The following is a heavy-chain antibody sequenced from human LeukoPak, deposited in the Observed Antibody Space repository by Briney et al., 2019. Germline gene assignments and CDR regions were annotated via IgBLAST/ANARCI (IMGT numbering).Heavy chain of an antibody. Sequence: ASVKVSCKASGYTFTSYGISWVRQAPGQGLEWMGGIIPIFGTANYAQKFQGRVTITADESTSTAYMELSSLRSEDTAVYYCARAWFGWEYQLPLQGWFDPWGQGTLVTVSS. CDR2: IIPIFGTA. V-gene: IGHV1-69*13. CDR1: GYTFTSYG. D-gene: IGHD2-2*01. CDR3: ARAWFGWEYQLPLQGWFDP. J-gene: IGHJ5*02.